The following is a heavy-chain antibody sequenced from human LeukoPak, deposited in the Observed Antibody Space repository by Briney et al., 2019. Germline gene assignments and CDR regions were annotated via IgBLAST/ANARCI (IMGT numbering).Heavy chain of an antibody. D-gene: IGHD5-12*01. CDR1: GYTFTSYY. CDR3: AIEMTAVDIVAYGMDV. J-gene: IGHJ6*02. V-gene: IGHV1-46*01. CDR2: INPSGGST. Sequence: GASVKVSCKASGYTFTSYYMHWVRQAPGQGLEWMGIINPSGGSTSYAQKFQGRVTMTRDTSTSTVYMELSSLRSEDTAVYYCAIEMTAVDIVAYGMDVWGQGTTVTVSS.